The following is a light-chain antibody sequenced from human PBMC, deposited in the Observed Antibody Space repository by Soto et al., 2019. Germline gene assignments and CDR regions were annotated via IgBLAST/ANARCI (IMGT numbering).Light chain of an antibody. V-gene: IGLV1-44*01. CDR3: AAWDDSLNGYV. CDR2: SNN. CDR1: SSNIGSNT. J-gene: IGLJ1*01. Sequence: QSVLTQPPSASVTPGQSVTISCSGSSSNIGSNTVNWYQQLPGTAPKLLIYSNNQRPSGVPDPFSGSKSGTSASLAISGLQSEDEADYYCAAWDDSLNGYVFGTGTKVTVL.